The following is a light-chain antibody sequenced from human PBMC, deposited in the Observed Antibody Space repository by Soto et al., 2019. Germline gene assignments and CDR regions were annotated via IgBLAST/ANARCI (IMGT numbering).Light chain of an antibody. V-gene: IGLV2-23*02. J-gene: IGLJ1*01. Sequence: QSALTQPASVSGSPGQSITISCTGTSSDVGTYHLVSWYQQHPGKAPKLMIYEVSKRPSGVSDRFSGSKSDNTASLTISGLQAEDEAVYYCCSYAGSSTYVFGTGTKVTVL. CDR2: EVS. CDR1: SSDVGTYHL. CDR3: CSYAGSSTYV.